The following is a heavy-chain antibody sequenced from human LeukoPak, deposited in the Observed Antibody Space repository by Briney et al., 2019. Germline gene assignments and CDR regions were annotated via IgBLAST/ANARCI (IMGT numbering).Heavy chain of an antibody. Sequence: GGSLRLSCAASGFTFGRHSLDWVRQAPGKGLEWVSSISGAGRYIFYADSVKGRFTISRDDAKNSVYLQMNSLRAEDTAVYYCARDEADYYDSSGFFFDAFDIWGQGTGVTVSS. CDR1: GFTFGRHS. CDR2: ISGAGRYI. D-gene: IGHD3-22*01. V-gene: IGHV3-21*01. CDR3: ARDEADYYDSSGFFFDAFDI. J-gene: IGHJ3*02.